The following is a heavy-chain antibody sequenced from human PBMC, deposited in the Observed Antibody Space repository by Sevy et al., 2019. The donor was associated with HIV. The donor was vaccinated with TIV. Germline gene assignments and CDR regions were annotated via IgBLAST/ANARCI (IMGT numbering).Heavy chain of an antibody. CDR2: IRPDGSDK. J-gene: IGHJ4*02. CDR1: GFTFSPYW. CDR3: AREVGLDC. V-gene: IGHV3-7*01. Sequence: GGSLRLSCAASGFTFSPYWMTWVRQAPGKGLEWVANIRPDGSDKYYVESVKGRFTISRDNAKNSLYLQMNSLRADDTAMYYCAREVGLDCWGQGALVTVSS. D-gene: IGHD1-26*01.